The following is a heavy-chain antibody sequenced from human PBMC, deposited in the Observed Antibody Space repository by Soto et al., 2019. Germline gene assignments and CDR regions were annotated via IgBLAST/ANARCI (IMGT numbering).Heavy chain of an antibody. D-gene: IGHD6-19*01. Sequence: SETLSLTCTVSGGSISSYYWSWIRQPPGKGLEWIGYIYYSGSTNYNPSLKSRVTISVDTSKNQFSLKLSSVTAADTAVYYCARAVWLENYFDYWGQGTLVTVSS. CDR3: ARAVWLENYFDY. V-gene: IGHV4-59*01. CDR2: IYYSGST. CDR1: GGSISSYY. J-gene: IGHJ4*02.